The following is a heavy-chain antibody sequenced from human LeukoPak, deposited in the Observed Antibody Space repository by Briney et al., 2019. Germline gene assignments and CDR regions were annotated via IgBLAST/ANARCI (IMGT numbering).Heavy chain of an antibody. V-gene: IGHV4-30-2*01. CDR2: IYHSGST. Sequence: SQTLSLTCAVSGGSISSGGYSWSWIRQPPGKGLEWIGYIYHSGSTYYNPSLKSRVTMSVDTSKNQFSLKLSSVTAADTAVYYCARVGDSSSWYVGKAQDYYYYGMDVWGQGTTVTVSS. D-gene: IGHD6-13*01. J-gene: IGHJ6*02. CDR3: ARVGDSSSWYVGKAQDYYYYGMDV. CDR1: GGSISSGGYS.